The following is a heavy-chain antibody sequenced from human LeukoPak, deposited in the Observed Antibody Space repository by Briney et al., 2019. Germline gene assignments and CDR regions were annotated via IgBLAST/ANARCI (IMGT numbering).Heavy chain of an antibody. J-gene: IGHJ4*02. Sequence: PSETLSLTCAVYGGSFSGYYWSWIRQPPGKGLEWIGEINHSGSTNYNPSLKSRVTISVDTSKNQFSLKLNSVTAADTAVYYCASSPAKDFDYWGQGTLVTVSS. CDR1: GGSFSGYY. CDR3: ASSPAKDFDY. CDR2: INHSGST. V-gene: IGHV4-34*01.